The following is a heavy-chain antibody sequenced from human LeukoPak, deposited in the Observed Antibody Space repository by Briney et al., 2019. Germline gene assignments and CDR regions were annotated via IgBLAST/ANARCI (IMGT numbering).Heavy chain of an antibody. Sequence: PGGSLRLSCAASGFAFSSYWMSWVRQAPGKGLEWVANIKQDGSEKYYVDSVKGRFTISRDNAKNSPYLQMNSLRAEDTAVYYCARDSFIMITFGGVIASDYWGQGTLVTVSS. J-gene: IGHJ4*02. V-gene: IGHV3-7*01. CDR1: GFAFSSYW. CDR3: ARDSFIMITFGGVIASDY. D-gene: IGHD3-16*02. CDR2: IKQDGSEK.